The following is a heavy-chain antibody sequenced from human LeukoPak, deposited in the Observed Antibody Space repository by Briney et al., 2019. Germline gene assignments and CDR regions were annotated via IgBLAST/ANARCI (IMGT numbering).Heavy chain of an antibody. CDR3: AKGGMTDYYMDV. J-gene: IGHJ6*03. CDR2: IRFDGTNK. D-gene: IGHD2-21*02. CDR1: GFTFSSYA. Sequence: GGSLRLSCAASGFTFSSYAMSWVRQAPGKGLEWVTFIRFDGTNKYYADSVRGRFSISRDNSNNTLYLQVNSLRTEDTAVYYCAKGGMTDYYMDVWGEGTTVTISS. V-gene: IGHV3-30*02.